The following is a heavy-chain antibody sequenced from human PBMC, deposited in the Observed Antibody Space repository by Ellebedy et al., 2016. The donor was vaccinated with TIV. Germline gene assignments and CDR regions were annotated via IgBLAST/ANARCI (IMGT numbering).Heavy chain of an antibody. J-gene: IGHJ6*02. D-gene: IGHD2-2*01. CDR1: GYTFTSYD. V-gene: IGHV1-8*01. CDR2: MNPNSGNT. CDR3: ARGGCSSTRCYSVYYYGMDV. Sequence: AASVKVSCKASGYTFTSYDINWVRQATGQGLEWMGWMNPNSGNTGYAQKFQGRVTMTRDTSISTAYMELSSLRSEDTAAYYCARGGCSSTRCYSVYYYGMDVWGQGTTVTVSS.